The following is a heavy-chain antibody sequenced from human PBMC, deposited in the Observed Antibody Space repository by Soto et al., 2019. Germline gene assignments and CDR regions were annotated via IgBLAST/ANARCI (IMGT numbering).Heavy chain of an antibody. D-gene: IGHD1-1*01. J-gene: IGHJ4*02. CDR1: GFTFNGYG. CDR2: IGHVSNAI. CDR3: VRDLRAGKYFDN. Sequence: QVQLVESGGGVVQPGRSLRLSCATSGFTFNGYGMHWVRQAPGKGLGWVAVIGHVSNAINYADSVKGRFTISRDNTKNTLFLQLDSLRDEDTAVYYCVRDLRAGKYFDNWGQGSLVVVSS. V-gene: IGHV3-33*01.